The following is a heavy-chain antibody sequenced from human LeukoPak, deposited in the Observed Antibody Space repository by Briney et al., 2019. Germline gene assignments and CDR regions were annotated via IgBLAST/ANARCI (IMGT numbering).Heavy chain of an antibody. CDR2: INGDGSST. V-gene: IGHV3-74*01. D-gene: IGHD3-10*01. CDR3: ARSAVYGSGPFYYGMDV. J-gene: IGHJ6*02. CDR1: GFTFSTYW. Sequence: GGSLRLSCAASGFTFSTYWIHWVRQVPGKGLVWVSRINGDGSSTTYADSVKGRFTISRDNAKNTLYLQMNSLRAEDTAVYYCARSAVYGSGPFYYGMDVWGQGTTVTVSS.